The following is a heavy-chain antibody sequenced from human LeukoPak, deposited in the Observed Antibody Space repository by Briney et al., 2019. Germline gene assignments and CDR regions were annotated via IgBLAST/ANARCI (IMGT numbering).Heavy chain of an antibody. CDR1: GGSISRYY. J-gene: IGHJ3*02. Sequence: SETLSLTCTVSGGSISRYYWSWIRQPPGKGLEWIGYVYYSGSTSYNPSLKSRVTISLDTSKHQFSLKLNSATAADTAVYYCARHAYCGGDCFGGAFEIWGQGTMVTVSS. V-gene: IGHV4-59*08. CDR2: VYYSGST. D-gene: IGHD2-21*02. CDR3: ARHAYCGGDCFGGAFEI.